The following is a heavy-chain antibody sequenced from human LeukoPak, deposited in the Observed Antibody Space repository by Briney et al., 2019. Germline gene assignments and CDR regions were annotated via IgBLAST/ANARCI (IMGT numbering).Heavy chain of an antibody. CDR1: GYTFTGYY. J-gene: IGHJ1*01. Sequence: GASVKVSCKASGYTFTGYYMHWVRQAPGQGLERMGWINPNSGGTNYAQKFQGRVTMTRDTSISTAYMELSRLRSDDTAVYYCATRYCRSTSCYAEYFQHWGQGTLVTVSS. CDR2: INPNSGGT. D-gene: IGHD2-2*01. V-gene: IGHV1-2*02. CDR3: ATRYCRSTSCYAEYFQH.